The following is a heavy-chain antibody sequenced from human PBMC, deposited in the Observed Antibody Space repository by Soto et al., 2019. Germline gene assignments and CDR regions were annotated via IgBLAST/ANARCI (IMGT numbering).Heavy chain of an antibody. J-gene: IGHJ6*02. D-gene: IGHD2-15*01. V-gene: IGHV3-30*18. CDR3: AKTRAASSSYYYYYGMDV. Sequence: QVQLVESGGGVVQPGRSLRLSCAASGFTFSSYAMHWVRQAPGKGLEWVSLIAYEGINRYYADSVKGRFTISRDNSKNTVYLQMNSLRAEDTAVYFCAKTRAASSSYYYYYGMDVWGQGTTVTVSS. CDR2: IAYEGINR. CDR1: GFTFSSYA.